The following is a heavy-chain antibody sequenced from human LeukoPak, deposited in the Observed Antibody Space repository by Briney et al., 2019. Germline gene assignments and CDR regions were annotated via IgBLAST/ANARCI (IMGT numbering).Heavy chain of an antibody. CDR2: ISYDGSNK. D-gene: IGHD3-10*01. V-gene: IGHV3-30*18. Sequence: QPGGSLRLSCAASGFTFSSYGMHWVRQAPGKGLEWVAVISYDGSNKYYADSVKGRFTISRDNSKNTLYLQMNSLRAEDTAVYYCAKDLAMVRGVSYFDYWGQGTLVTVSS. J-gene: IGHJ4*02. CDR3: AKDLAMVRGVSYFDY. CDR1: GFTFSSYG.